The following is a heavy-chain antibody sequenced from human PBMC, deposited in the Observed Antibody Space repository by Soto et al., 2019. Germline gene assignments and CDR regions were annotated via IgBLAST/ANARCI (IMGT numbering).Heavy chain of an antibody. D-gene: IGHD6-13*01. Sequence: QVVLVQSGVEVKKPGASVKVYSTASGYTFNTYGISWVRQAPGQGLEWMGWISADNGNTNYSQKFQGRVTMTTDTSTSTAYMELRSLRSDDTAVYYCARGPLYTSSWFSDYYYYGMDVWGQGTTVTVSS. CDR1: GYTFNTYG. J-gene: IGHJ6*02. CDR3: ARGPLYTSSWFSDYYYYGMDV. V-gene: IGHV1-18*01. CDR2: ISADNGNT.